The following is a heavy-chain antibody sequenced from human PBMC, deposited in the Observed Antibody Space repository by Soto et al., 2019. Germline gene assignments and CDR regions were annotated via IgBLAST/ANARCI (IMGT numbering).Heavy chain of an antibody. CDR3: AGRTYYFDY. D-gene: IGHD2-15*01. Sequence: QGQLVESVGDVVQPGRSLRLSCAASGFTFSNYGMHWARQAPGKGLEWVAAILYDGSNKYYADSVKGRFTISRDNSKNTLYLQMNSLRAEDTAVYYCAGRTYYFDYCGQGTLVTVSS. CDR1: GFTFSNYG. V-gene: IGHV3-33*01. J-gene: IGHJ4*02. CDR2: ILYDGSNK.